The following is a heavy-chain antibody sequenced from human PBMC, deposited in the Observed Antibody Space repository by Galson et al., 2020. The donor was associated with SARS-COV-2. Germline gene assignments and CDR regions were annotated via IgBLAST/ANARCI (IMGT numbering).Heavy chain of an antibody. CDR3: ARALPFLGAVAGPYYYGMDV. Sequence: GGSLRLSCAASGFTFSSYGMHWVRQATGKGLEWVSAIGTAGDTYYPGSVKGRFTISRENAKNSLYLQMNSLRAGDTAVYYCARALPFLGAVAGPYYYGMDVWGQGTTVTVSS. D-gene: IGHD6-19*01. J-gene: IGHJ6*02. V-gene: IGHV3-13*01. CDR1: GFTFSSYG. CDR2: IGTAGDT.